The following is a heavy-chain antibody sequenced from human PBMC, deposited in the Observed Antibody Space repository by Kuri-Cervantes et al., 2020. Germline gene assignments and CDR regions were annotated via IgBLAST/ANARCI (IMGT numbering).Heavy chain of an antibody. J-gene: IGHJ4*02. Sequence: ASVKVSCKASGYTFTSYYMHWVRQAPGQGLEWMGIINPSGGSTSYAQKFQGRVTMTRDTSTSTVYMELSSLRSEDTAVYYCARRSSYGRSGTVTTFFDYWGQGTLVTVSS. CDR3: ARRSSYGRSGTVTTFFDY. D-gene: IGHD4-17*01. CDR2: INPSGGST. CDR1: GYTFTSYY. V-gene: IGHV1-46*01.